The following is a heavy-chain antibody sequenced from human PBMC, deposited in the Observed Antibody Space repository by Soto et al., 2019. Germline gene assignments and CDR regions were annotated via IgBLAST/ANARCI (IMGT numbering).Heavy chain of an antibody. D-gene: IGHD6-19*01. V-gene: IGHV4-39*07. CDR2: IYYSGST. CDR3: ARGGASPAVAGTTPFDY. Sequence: SETLSLTCTVSGGSISSSSYYWGWIRQPPGKGLEWIGRIYYSGSTYYNPSLKSRVTISVDTSKNQFSLKLSSVTAADTAVYYCARGGASPAVAGTTPFDYWGQGTLVTVSS. J-gene: IGHJ4*02. CDR1: GGSISSSSYY.